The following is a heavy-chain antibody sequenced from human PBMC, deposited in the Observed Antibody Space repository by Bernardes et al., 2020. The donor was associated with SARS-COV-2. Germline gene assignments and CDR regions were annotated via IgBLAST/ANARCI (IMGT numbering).Heavy chain of an antibody. Sequence: GGSLRLSCAASGFTFSGYWMTWVRQAPGKGLEWVANIKKDGIDKYYVDSVKGRFTISRDNTENSLYLQLNSLRAEDTAVFYCARLRGGYIDAWGQGTLVTVSS. D-gene: IGHD3-16*01. CDR1: GFTFSGYW. J-gene: IGHJ4*02. V-gene: IGHV3-7*01. CDR3: ARLRGGYIDA. CDR2: IKKDGIDK.